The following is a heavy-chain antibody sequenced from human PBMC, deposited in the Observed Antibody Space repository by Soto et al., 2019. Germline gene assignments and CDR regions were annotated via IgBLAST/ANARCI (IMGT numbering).Heavy chain of an antibody. CDR1: GGSISSYY. V-gene: IGHV4-59*01. J-gene: IGHJ1*01. CDR2: IYYSGST. Sequence: QVQLQESGPGLVKPSETLSLTCTVSGGSISSYYWSWIRQPPGKGLEWIGYIYYSGSTNYNPSLRSRVPITVDTSKNQFSLKLSSVTAADTAVYYCARLGHVYYYDSSGYREYFQHWGQGTLVTVSS. CDR3: ARLGHVYYYDSSGYREYFQH. D-gene: IGHD3-22*01.